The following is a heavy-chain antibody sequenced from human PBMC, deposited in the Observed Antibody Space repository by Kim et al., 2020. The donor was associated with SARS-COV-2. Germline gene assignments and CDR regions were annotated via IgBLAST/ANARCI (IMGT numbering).Heavy chain of an antibody. J-gene: IGHJ4*02. V-gene: IGHV3-23*01. Sequence: GGSLRLSCAASGFTFSSYAINWVRQAPGKGLEWVSTISVSAGTYYANSVKGRFTISRDNSKNTLYLQMNNMGVEDTAVYFCAKRGDGYRLFDYWGQG. CDR1: GFTFSSYA. CDR3: AKRGDGYRLFDY. CDR2: ISVSAGT. D-gene: IGHD3-10*01.